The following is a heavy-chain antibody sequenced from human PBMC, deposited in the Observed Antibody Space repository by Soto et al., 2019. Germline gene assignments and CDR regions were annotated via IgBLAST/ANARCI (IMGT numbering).Heavy chain of an antibody. D-gene: IGHD5-18*01. J-gene: IGHJ4*02. Sequence: GVSMKISCKESEYRFDEYWINCVRQTPGKGLEWMGRIDPSASQTYYSPSFRGQVTISVTKSITTVIRQRSSLKASDTAMYYCARHIYDSNTGPNFQYYFDSWGQGTPVTVAS. CDR2: IDPSASQT. CDR3: ARHIYDSNTGPNFQYYFDS. V-gene: IGHV5-10-1*01. CDR1: EYRFDEYW.